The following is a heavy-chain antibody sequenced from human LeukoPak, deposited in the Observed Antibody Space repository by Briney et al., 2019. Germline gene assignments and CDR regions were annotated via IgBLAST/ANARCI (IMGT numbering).Heavy chain of an antibody. CDR2: IDPSDSYT. D-gene: IGHD6-19*01. V-gene: IGHV5-10-1*01. Sequence: NPGEYLKISCKGSGYSFTSYWISWVRQMPGKGLEWMGRIDPSDSYTNYSPSFQGHVTISADKSISTAYLQWSSLKASDTAMYYCARNIAVAGTFDYWGQGTLVTVSS. J-gene: IGHJ4*02. CDR1: GYSFTSYW. CDR3: ARNIAVAGTFDY.